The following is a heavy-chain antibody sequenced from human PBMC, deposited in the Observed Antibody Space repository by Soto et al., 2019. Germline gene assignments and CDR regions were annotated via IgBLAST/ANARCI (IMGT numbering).Heavy chain of an antibody. CDR3: ASLGIAAAGFSFDY. Sequence: QVQLVESGGGVVQPGRSLRLSCAASGFTFSSYAMHWVRQAPGKGLEWVAVISYDGSNKYYADSVKGRFTISRDNSKNTLYLQMNSLRAEDTAVYYCASLGIAAAGFSFDYWGQGTLVTVSS. D-gene: IGHD6-13*01. CDR1: GFTFSSYA. CDR2: ISYDGSNK. J-gene: IGHJ4*02. V-gene: IGHV3-30-3*01.